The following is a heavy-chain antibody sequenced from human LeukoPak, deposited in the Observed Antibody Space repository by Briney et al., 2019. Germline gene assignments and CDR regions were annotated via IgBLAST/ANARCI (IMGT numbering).Heavy chain of an antibody. CDR2: IYYSGNT. D-gene: IGHD3-3*01. Sequence: SQTLSLTCTVSGGSISNYYWTWIRQPAGKGLECIGYIYYSGNTNYNPSLQSRVTISKDTSKSQFSLKLSSVTAADTAVYYCARGAYTSITIFGVVSFDYWGQGTLVTVSS. V-gene: IGHV4-59*01. CDR3: ARGAYTSITIFGVVSFDY. CDR1: GGSISNYY. J-gene: IGHJ4*02.